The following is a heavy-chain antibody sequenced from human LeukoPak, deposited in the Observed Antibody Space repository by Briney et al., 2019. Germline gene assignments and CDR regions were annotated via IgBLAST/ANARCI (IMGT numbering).Heavy chain of an antibody. CDR3: AKASPPSYYYDSSGYFDY. D-gene: IGHD3-22*01. CDR1: GFTFSSYA. V-gene: IGHV3-23*01. Sequence: GGSLRLSCAASGFTFSSYAMSWVRQAPGKGLEWVSAISGSGGSTYYADSVKGRFTSSRDNSKNTLYLQMNSLSAEDTAVYYCAKASPPSYYYDSSGYFDYWGQGTLVTVSS. J-gene: IGHJ4*02. CDR2: ISGSGGST.